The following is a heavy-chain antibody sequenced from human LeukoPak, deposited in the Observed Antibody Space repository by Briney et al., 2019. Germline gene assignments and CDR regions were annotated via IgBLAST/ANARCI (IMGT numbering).Heavy chain of an antibody. Sequence: TGGSLRLSCAGSGFMFSTYAMSWVRQAPGQGLEWISGISGTGGSTYYADSVKGWFTISRDNSKNTLYLQMNSLRAEDTAVYYCAKVRGFWSGYYDYWGQGTLVTVSS. CDR1: GFMFSTYA. CDR2: ISGTGGST. J-gene: IGHJ4*02. V-gene: IGHV3-23*01. D-gene: IGHD3-3*01. CDR3: AKVRGFWSGYYDY.